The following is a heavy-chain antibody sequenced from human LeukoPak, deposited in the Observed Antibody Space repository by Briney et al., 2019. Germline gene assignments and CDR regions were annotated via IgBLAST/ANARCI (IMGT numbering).Heavy chain of an antibody. CDR1: GGSINNFY. V-gene: IGHV4-59*08. J-gene: IGHJ4*02. D-gene: IGHD4-23*01. Sequence: SETLSLTCTVSGGSINNFYWSWIRQPPGKGLEWIGYIYYNGSANYNPSLKSRVTISVDTSKKQFSLKLSSVTAADTAVYYCARAGYGGNDFDYWGQGTLVTVSS. CDR2: IYYNGSA. CDR3: ARAGYGGNDFDY.